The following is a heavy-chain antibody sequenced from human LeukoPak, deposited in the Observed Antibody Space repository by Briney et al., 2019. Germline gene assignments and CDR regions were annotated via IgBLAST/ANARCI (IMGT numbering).Heavy chain of an antibody. D-gene: IGHD2/OR15-2a*01. CDR1: GFTFSSYG. CDR3: ARDFSTWYSIDY. J-gene: IGHJ4*02. V-gene: IGHV3-30*03. Sequence: PGRSLRLSCAASGFTFSSYGMHWVRQAPGKGLEWVAVISYDGSNKYYADSVRGRFTVSRDNSKNTLSLQMNSLRPEDTAIYYCARDFSTWYSIDYWGRGTLVTVSS. CDR2: ISYDGSNK.